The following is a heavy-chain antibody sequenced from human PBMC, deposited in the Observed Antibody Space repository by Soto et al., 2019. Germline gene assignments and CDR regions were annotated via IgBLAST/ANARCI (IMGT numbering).Heavy chain of an antibody. J-gene: IGHJ3*01. CDR3: AIHDYADRTFDL. CDR2: IQYSGDT. CDR1: GGSVGSGAYY. D-gene: IGHD5-12*01. Sequence: PSESLSLTYIVSGGSVGSGAYYWSWIRQPPGSVLEWIGYIQYSGDTNYNSSLKSRVTISVDRSRNRFSLKLTSVTAADTAFYYCAIHDYADRTFDLWGQGTKVTVSS. V-gene: IGHV4-61*08.